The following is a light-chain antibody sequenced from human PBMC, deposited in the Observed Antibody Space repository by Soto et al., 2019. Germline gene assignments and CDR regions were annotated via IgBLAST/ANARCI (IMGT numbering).Light chain of an antibody. Sequence: IQLTQSPSSLSASVGDRVTITFRASQGIRNDLGWYQQKPGKAPKLLIYDASSLESGVPSRFSASGSGTDFTLTISSLQPEDFATYYCQQTYSPPWTLGQGTKVDIK. CDR2: DAS. CDR3: QQTYSPPWT. CDR1: QGIRND. J-gene: IGKJ1*01. V-gene: IGKV1-39*01.